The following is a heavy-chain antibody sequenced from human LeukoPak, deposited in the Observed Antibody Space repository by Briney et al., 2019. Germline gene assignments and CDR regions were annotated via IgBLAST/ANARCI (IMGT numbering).Heavy chain of an antibody. CDR3: ARLRYFDWLLYAFDY. CDR1: GGSFSGYY. Sequence: SETLSLTCAVYGGSFSGYYWSWIRQPPGKGLEWIGEINHSGSTNYNPSLKSRVTISVDTSKNQFSLKLSSVTAADTAVYYCARLRYFDWLLYAFDYWGQGTLVVVSS. V-gene: IGHV4-34*01. CDR2: INHSGST. J-gene: IGHJ4*02. D-gene: IGHD3-9*01.